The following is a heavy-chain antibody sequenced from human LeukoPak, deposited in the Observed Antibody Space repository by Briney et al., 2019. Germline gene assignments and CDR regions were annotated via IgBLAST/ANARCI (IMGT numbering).Heavy chain of an antibody. CDR1: GGTFSSYA. D-gene: IGHD1-26*01. Sequence: SVKVSCKASGGTFSSYAISWVRQAPGQGLEWMGGIIPIFGTANYAQKFQGRVTITADESTSTAYMELSSLRSEDTAVYYCARGREIGYYFDYWGQGTLVTVSS. CDR3: ARGREIGYYFDY. CDR2: IIPIFGTA. V-gene: IGHV1-69*01. J-gene: IGHJ4*02.